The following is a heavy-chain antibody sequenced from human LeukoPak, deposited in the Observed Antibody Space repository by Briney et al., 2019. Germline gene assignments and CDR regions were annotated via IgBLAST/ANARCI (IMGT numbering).Heavy chain of an antibody. V-gene: IGHV3-23*01. CDR3: ARRLGYCSRTSCYVAPFDY. J-gene: IGHJ4*02. D-gene: IGHD2-2*01. CDR2: IGNSGDNT. CDR1: GFTSSSYS. Sequence: GGSLRLSCAASGFTSSSYSMSWVRQAPGKGLEWVSAIGNSGDNTYYADSVKGRFTISRDNSKNTLYLLMNSLRAEVTAIYHCARRLGYCSRTSCYVAPFDYWGQGTLVTVSS.